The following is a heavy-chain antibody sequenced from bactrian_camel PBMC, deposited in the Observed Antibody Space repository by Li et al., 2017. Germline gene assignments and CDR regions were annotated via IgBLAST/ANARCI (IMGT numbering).Heavy chain of an antibody. V-gene: IGHV3S6*01. CDR3: AAEYGGSWYPSFGY. D-gene: IGHD6*01. Sequence: QVQLVESGGGSVQAGGSLSVSCTDSRRTYSTYCMAWFRQAPGKGLEWVARIYDDGSKAAYLESVKGRFTISKDNAKNTLYLQMNSLKPEDTAVYYCAAEYGGSWYPSFGYWGQGTQVTVS. J-gene: IGHJ6*01. CDR1: RRTYSTYC. CDR2: IYDDGSKA.